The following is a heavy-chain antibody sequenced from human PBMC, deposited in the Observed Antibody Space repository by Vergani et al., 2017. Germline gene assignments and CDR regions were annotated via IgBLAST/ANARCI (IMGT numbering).Heavy chain of an antibody. CDR3: AKQYFVSGNDLFVY. Sequence: EVQLLESGGGLVQPGGSLRLPCAASEFTFSNYAMNWVRQAPGKGLEWVSGISGSGVSAYYTDSVKGRFTISRDNSKNMLFLQMNNLITEDTAIYYCAKQYFVSGNDLFVYWGQGTLVTFSS. CDR1: EFTFSNYA. CDR2: ISGSGVSA. J-gene: IGHJ4*02. D-gene: IGHD3-10*01. V-gene: IGHV3-23*01.